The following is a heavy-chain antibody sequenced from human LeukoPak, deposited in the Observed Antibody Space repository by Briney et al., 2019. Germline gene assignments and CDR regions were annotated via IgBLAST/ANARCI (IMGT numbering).Heavy chain of an antibody. CDR3: ARKVRGDYFDY. J-gene: IGHJ4*02. CDR2: ISSSSSVI. CDR1: GFTFSDYY. Sequence: GGSLRLSCAASGFTFSDYYMSWIRQAPGEGLEWVSYISSSSSVIYFTDSVKGRFTISRDNAKNSLYLQMNSLRAEDTAVYYCARKVRGDYFDYWGQGTLVTVSS. V-gene: IGHV3-11*04. D-gene: IGHD3-10*01.